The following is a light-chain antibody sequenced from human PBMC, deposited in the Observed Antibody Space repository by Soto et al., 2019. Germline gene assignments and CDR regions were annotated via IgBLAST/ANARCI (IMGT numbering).Light chain of an antibody. CDR1: QSISSW. CDR3: QQYNSYSWT. CDR2: DAS. V-gene: IGKV1-5*01. Sequence: DIQMPQSPSTLSASVGDRVTITCRASQSISSWLAWYQQKPGKAPKLLIYDASSLESGVPSRFSGSGSGTAFTLTISSLQPDDFATYYCQQYNSYSWTVGQGTKVEFK. J-gene: IGKJ1*01.